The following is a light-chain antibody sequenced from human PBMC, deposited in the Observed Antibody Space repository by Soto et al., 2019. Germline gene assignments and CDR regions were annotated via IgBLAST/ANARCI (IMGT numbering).Light chain of an antibody. CDR1: QSVSSNY. J-gene: IGKJ3*01. CDR3: QQSYT. Sequence: EIVLTQSPGTLSLSPGERATLSCRASQSVSSNYLAWYQQKPGQAPRLLIYGASSRATGIPDRFSGSGSGTDFTLTISRLEPEDFATYYCQQSYTFGPGTKVDIK. CDR2: GAS. V-gene: IGKV3-20*01.